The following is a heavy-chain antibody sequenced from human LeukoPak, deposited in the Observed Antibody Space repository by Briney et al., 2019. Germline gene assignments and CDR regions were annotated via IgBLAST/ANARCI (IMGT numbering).Heavy chain of an antibody. V-gene: IGHV3-21*01. CDR2: ISSSSSYI. J-gene: IGHJ6*03. CDR1: GFTFSSYS. Sequence: GGSLRLSCAASGFTFSSYSMNWVRQAPGKGLEWVSSISSSSSYIYYADSVKGRFTISRDNAKNSLYLQMNSLRAEDTAVYYCARDSPLDDYGDFVYYYYYMDAWGKGTTVTVSS. CDR3: ARDSPLDDYGDFVYYYYYMDA. D-gene: IGHD4-17*01.